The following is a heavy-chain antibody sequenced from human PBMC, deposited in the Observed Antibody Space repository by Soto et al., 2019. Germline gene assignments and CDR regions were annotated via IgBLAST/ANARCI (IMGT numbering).Heavy chain of an antibody. Sequence: SETLSLTCTVSGGSISSSSYYWGWIRQPPGKGLEWIGSIYYSGSTYYNPSLKSRVTISVDTTKNQFSLKLSSVTAADTAVYYCARPRGGAAAPGGMDVWGQGTTVTVSS. CDR2: IYYSGST. D-gene: IGHD6-13*01. V-gene: IGHV4-39*01. CDR3: ARPRGGAAAPGGMDV. J-gene: IGHJ6*02. CDR1: GGSISSSSYY.